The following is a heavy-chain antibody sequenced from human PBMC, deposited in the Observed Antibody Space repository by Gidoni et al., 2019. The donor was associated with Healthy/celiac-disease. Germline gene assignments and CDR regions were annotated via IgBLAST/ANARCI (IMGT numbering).Heavy chain of an antibody. J-gene: IGHJ4*02. D-gene: IGHD5-12*01. V-gene: IGHV4-34*01. Sequence: QVQLQQWGAGLLKPSETLSLTCAVYGGSFSGYYWSWIRQPPGKGLEWIGEINHSGSTNYNPSLKSRVTISVDTSKNQFSLKLSSVTAADTAVYYCARVRRWLQLTYFDYWGQGTLVTVSS. CDR3: ARVRRWLQLTYFDY. CDR2: INHSGST. CDR1: GGSFSGYY.